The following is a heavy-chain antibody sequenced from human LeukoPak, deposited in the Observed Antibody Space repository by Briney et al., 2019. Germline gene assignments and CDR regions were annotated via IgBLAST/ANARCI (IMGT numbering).Heavy chain of an antibody. Sequence: ASVKVSCKASGYTFTGYYMHWVRQAPGQGLEWMGWINPNSGGTNYEQKFQGRVTMTRDTSISTAYMELSRLRSDDTAVYYCARDLPLYDFWSGSPFDPWGQGTLVTVSS. D-gene: IGHD3-3*01. CDR3: ARDLPLYDFWSGSPFDP. CDR2: INPNSGGT. CDR1: GYTFTGYY. J-gene: IGHJ5*02. V-gene: IGHV1-2*02.